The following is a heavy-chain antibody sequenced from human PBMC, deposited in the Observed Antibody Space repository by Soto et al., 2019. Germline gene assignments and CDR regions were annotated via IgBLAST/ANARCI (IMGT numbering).Heavy chain of an antibody. Sequence: QVQLVQSGAEVKKPGASVNVSCKASGYTFTVYYMHWVRQAPGQGLEWMGWINPKSGGTMYPQKLQGRVTMTWDTSISTAYMALTRLRSDDTAVYYCARDLAKGGGSAGFDYLGQGTLVTVSS. CDR2: INPKSGGT. V-gene: IGHV1-2*02. D-gene: IGHD1-26*01. CDR1: GYTFTVYY. CDR3: ARDLAKGGGSAGFDY. J-gene: IGHJ4*02.